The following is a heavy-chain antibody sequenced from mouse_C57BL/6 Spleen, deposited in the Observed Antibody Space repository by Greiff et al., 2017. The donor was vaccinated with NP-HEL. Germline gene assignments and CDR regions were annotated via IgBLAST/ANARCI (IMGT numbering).Heavy chain of an antibody. CDR1: GYTFTSYW. J-gene: IGHJ2*01. CDR3: ARPSTVVEGDFDY. Sequence: HVQLQQPGAELVKPGASVKMSCKASGYTFTSYWITWVKQRPGQGLEWIGDIYPGSGSTNYNEKFKSKATLTVDTSSSTAYMQLSSLTSEDSAVYYCARPSTVVEGDFDYWGQGTTLTVSS. V-gene: IGHV1-55*01. D-gene: IGHD1-1*01. CDR2: IYPGSGST.